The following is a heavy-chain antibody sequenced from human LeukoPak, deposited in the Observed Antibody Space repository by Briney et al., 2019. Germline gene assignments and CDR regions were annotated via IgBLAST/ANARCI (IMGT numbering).Heavy chain of an antibody. D-gene: IGHD5-12*01. CDR2: IKQDGIEK. V-gene: IGHV3-7*01. J-gene: IGHJ4*02. CDR1: GFTFSSYW. CDR3: ARVRGYSGHDLDY. Sequence: GGSLRLSCAASGFTFSSYWMSWVRQAPGKGLEWVANIKQDGIEKYYVDSVKGRFTISRDNARNSLYLQMNTLRAEDTAVYYCARVRGYSGHDLDYWGQGTLVTVSS.